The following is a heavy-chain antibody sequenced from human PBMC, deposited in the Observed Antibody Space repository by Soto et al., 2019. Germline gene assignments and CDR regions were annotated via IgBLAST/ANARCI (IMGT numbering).Heavy chain of an antibody. D-gene: IGHD5-12*01. J-gene: IGHJ2*01. CDR2: IYYTGST. Sequence: XGTLSLTCTVSGGSISSNYWSWIRQSPGKGLEWLGYIYYTGSTNYNPSLKSRVTISVDTSKSQFSLKLTSVTAADTGVYYCARDLGYLGLWYFDLWGRGTLVTVSS. V-gene: IGHV4-59*01. CDR3: ARDLGYLGLWYFDL. CDR1: GGSISSNY.